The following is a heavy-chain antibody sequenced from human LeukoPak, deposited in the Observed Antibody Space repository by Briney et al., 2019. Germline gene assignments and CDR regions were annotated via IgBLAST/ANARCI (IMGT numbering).Heavy chain of an antibody. Sequence: GESLKISCKGSGYSFTSYWIGWVRQMPGKGLEWMGIIYPGDSDTRYSPSFQGQVTISADKSISTAYLQWNSLKASDTAMYYCARASSGWYGSPFNAFDYWGQGTLVTVSS. CDR2: IYPGDSDT. J-gene: IGHJ4*02. D-gene: IGHD6-19*01. CDR3: ARASSGWYGSPFNAFDY. V-gene: IGHV5-51*01. CDR1: GYSFTSYW.